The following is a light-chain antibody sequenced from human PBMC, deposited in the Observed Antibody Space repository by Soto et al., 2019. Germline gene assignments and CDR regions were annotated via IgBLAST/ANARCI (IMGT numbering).Light chain of an antibody. CDR2: EVR. CDR3: SSYTSSSTYV. V-gene: IGLV2-14*01. Sequence: THRASVSGSPGLSITFSSTGTRSEVGGYNYVSWYQQHPGKAPKLMICEVRNLPAGVSTRVSGTRSRNTASLSSSRLQAEDEADYYCSSYTSSSTYVFATGTKVTVL. J-gene: IGLJ1*01. CDR1: RSEVGGYNY.